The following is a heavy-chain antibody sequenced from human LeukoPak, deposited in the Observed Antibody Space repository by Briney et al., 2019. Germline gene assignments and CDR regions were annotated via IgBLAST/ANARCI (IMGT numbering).Heavy chain of an antibody. CDR3: ASEESSSIQH. D-gene: IGHD6-6*01. Sequence: GXXLRLSCAASGFTVSSNYMSWVRQAPGKGLEWVSVIYSGGSTYYSDSVKGRFTISRDNSKNTLYLQMNSLRAEDTAVYYCASEESSSIQHWGQGTLVTVSS. J-gene: IGHJ1*01. CDR1: GFTVSSNY. CDR2: IYSGGST. V-gene: IGHV3-53*01.